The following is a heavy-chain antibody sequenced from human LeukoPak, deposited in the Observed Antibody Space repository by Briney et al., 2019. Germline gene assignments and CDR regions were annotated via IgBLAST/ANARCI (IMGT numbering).Heavy chain of an antibody. V-gene: IGHV3-11*01. Sequence: GGSLRLSCEISGFSVSDYYMSWIRQAPGKGLEWVSYISSSGSTIYYADSVKGRFTISRDNAKNSLYLQMNSLRAEDTAVYYCARDLHYYGSGSYYGYWGQGTLVTVSS. D-gene: IGHD3-10*01. CDR1: GFSVSDYY. CDR3: ARDLHYYGSGSYYGY. CDR2: ISSSGSTI. J-gene: IGHJ4*02.